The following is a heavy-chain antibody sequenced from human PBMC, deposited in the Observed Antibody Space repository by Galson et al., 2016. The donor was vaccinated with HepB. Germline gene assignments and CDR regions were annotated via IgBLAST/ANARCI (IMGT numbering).Heavy chain of an antibody. CDR1: GFTFRSYV. V-gene: IGHV3-30*04. CDR2: TSSDERVK. CDR3: AKEMVRGVFTINWFGT. D-gene: IGHD3-10*01. Sequence: SLRLSCAASGFTFRSYVTHWVRHPPGKGLEWVAVTSSDERVKFYADSVRGRFTISRDNSKNTLYLQMNSLRAEDTAVYFCAKEMVRGVFTINWFGTWGQGTQVSVSS. J-gene: IGHJ5*02.